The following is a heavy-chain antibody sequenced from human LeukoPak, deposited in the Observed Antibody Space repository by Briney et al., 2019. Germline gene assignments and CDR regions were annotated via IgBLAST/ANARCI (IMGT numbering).Heavy chain of an antibody. CDR2: IRFHGNSQ. CDR1: GFTFRNHD. J-gene: IGHJ6*03. Sequence: GGSLRLSCAASGFTFRNHDIHWVRQAPGKGLEWVASIRFHGNSQYYADYVKGRFTISRDNSENTVSLQMNSLRAEDTAVYYCAREPSLRYCSSTSCHMDVWGKGTTVTVSS. V-gene: IGHV3-30*02. D-gene: IGHD2-2*01. CDR3: AREPSLRYCSSTSCHMDV.